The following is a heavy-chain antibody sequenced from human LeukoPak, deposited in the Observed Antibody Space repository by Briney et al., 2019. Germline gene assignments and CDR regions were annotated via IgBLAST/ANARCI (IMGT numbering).Heavy chain of an antibody. CDR3: ASQVSRFDGAFDI. CDR1: GYTFTSYD. Sequence: ASVKVSCKASGYTFTSYDINWVRQATGQGLEWMGWMNPNSGNTGYAQKFQGRVTMTRNTSISTAYMELSSLRSEDTAVYYCASQVSRFDGAFDIWGQGTMVTVSS. V-gene: IGHV1-8*01. CDR2: MNPNSGNT. J-gene: IGHJ3*02. D-gene: IGHD3-3*01.